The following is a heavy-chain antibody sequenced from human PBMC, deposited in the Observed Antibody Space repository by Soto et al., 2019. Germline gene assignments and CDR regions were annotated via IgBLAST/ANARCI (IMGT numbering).Heavy chain of an antibody. CDR1: GGSISSYY. Sequence: QVQLQESGPGLVKPSETLSLTCTVSGGSISSYYWSWIRQPPGKGLEWIGFIFYSGSTSYDPSPKSRVTMTIGTSEYPSSLNLNAVAAAGTGVHSCASMIGDPGLSVDSWGQGNLVDVS. D-gene: IGHD3-10*02. CDR3: ASMIGDPGLSVDS. CDR2: IFYSGST. J-gene: IGHJ5*01. V-gene: IGHV4-59*01.